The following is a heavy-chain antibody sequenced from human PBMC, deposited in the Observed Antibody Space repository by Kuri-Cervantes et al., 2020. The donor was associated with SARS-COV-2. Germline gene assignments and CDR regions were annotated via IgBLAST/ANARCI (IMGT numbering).Heavy chain of an antibody. CDR1: GFTFDEYA. Sequence: GESLMISCAAPGFTFDEYAMSWVRQAPGNGLEWGSYISSSSTIYYADSVKGRFTISRDNAKNSLYLQLNSLRAEDTAVYYCAREDFMYYDFCVGYYHYWYFDLWGRGTLVTVSS. CDR2: ISSSSTI. CDR3: AREDFMYYDFCVGYYHYWYFDL. D-gene: IGHD3-3*01. V-gene: IGHV3-69-1*01. J-gene: IGHJ2*01.